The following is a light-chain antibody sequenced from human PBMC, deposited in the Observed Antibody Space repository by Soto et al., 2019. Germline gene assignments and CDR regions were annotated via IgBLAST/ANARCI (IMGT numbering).Light chain of an antibody. CDR3: QQYKKWPRT. CDR2: DAS. V-gene: IGKV3-15*01. J-gene: IGKJ1*01. CDR1: QSVRSS. Sequence: DIVMTQSPGTLSVSPGERATLFCRASQSVRSSLAWYQQKPGQAPRLLIYDASTRATGIPARFSGSGSGTEFTLTISSLQSEDFAVYYCQQYKKWPRTFGHGTKVDIK.